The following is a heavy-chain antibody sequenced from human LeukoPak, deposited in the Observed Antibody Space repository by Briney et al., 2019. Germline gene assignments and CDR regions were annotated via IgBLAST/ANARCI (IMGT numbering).Heavy chain of an antibody. CDR3: ARESTTVTTGGIDY. Sequence: SETLSLTCAVYGGSFSGYYWSWIRQPPGKGLEWIGEINHSGSTNYNPSLKSRVTISVDTSKKQFSLKLSSVTAADTAVYYCARESTTVTTGGIDYWGQGTLVTVSS. J-gene: IGHJ4*02. CDR2: INHSGST. CDR1: GGSFSGYY. D-gene: IGHD4-17*01. V-gene: IGHV4-34*01.